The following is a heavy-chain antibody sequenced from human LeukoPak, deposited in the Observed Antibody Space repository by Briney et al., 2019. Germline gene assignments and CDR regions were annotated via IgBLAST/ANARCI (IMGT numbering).Heavy chain of an antibody. D-gene: IGHD3-16*02. V-gene: IGHV4-4*07. CDR1: GGSISVYF. CDR3: AREGGGSNRCLD. J-gene: IGHJ1*01. Sequence: SETLSLTCTVSGGSISVYFWSWIRQPAGKGLEWLGRIYATGTTNYNPSLKSRVTLSVDTSKNQFSLNLTSVTAADTAVYYCAREGGGSNRCLDWGQGTLVTVSS. CDR2: IYATGTT.